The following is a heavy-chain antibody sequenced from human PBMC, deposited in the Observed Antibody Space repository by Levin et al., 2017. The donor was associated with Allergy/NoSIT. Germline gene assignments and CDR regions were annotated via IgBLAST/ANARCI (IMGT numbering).Heavy chain of an antibody. V-gene: IGHV1-2*02. CDR2: INPKSGGT. D-gene: IGHD2-21*02. CDR1: GNTFTDYY. Sequence: ASVKVSCEASGNTFTDYYLHWIRQAPGQDLEWMGWINPKSGGTKYAEKFQGRVTMPRDTSITTLYMDLGALRFDDTGVYYCAACGGACFSPRYWGQGTLVTVSS. CDR3: AACGGACFSPRY. J-gene: IGHJ4*02.